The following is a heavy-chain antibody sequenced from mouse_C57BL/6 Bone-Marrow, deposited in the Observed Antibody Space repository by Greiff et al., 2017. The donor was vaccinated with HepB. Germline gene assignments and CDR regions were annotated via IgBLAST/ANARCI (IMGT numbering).Heavy chain of an antibody. D-gene: IGHD1-1*01. CDR1: GYTFTSYW. J-gene: IGHJ3*01. Sequence: QVQLQQPGTELVKPGASVKLSCKSSGYTFTSYWMHWVKQRPGQGLEWIGNINPSNGGTNYNEKFKSKATLTVDKSSSTAYMQLSSLTSEDSAVYYCARPSITTVVAPFAYWGQGTLVTVSA. CDR3: ARPSITTVVAPFAY. CDR2: INPSNGGT. V-gene: IGHV1-53*01.